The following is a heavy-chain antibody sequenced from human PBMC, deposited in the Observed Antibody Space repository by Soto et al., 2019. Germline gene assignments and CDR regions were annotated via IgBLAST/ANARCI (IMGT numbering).Heavy chain of an antibody. J-gene: IGHJ2*01. V-gene: IGHV4-61*01. D-gene: IGHD2-15*01. CDR3: ARKVVVAAIDL. CDR2: IYYSGST. CDR1: GGSVSSGSYY. Sequence: QVQLQESGPGLVKPSETLSLTCTVSGGSVSSGSYYWSWIRQPPGKGLEWIGYIYYSGSTNYNPSLKSRVTISVDTSKNQFSLKLSSVTAADTAVYYCARKVVVAAIDLWGRGTLGTVYS.